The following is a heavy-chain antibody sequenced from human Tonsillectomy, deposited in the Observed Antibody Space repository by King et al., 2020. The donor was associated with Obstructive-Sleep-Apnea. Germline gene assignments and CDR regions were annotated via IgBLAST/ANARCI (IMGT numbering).Heavy chain of an antibody. CDR1: GFTFSSYA. CDR3: AREFGGSGYYFIDY. D-gene: IGHD3-22*01. J-gene: IGHJ4*02. CDR2: ISFDGSNK. Sequence: VQLVESGGGVVQPGRSLRLSCAASGFTFSSYAMNWVRQAPGKGLEWVAGISFDGSNKYYADSVKGRFTISRDNSKNTLYLQMNSLRAEDTAVYYCAREFGGSGYYFIDYWGQGTLVTVSS. V-gene: IGHV3-30*04.